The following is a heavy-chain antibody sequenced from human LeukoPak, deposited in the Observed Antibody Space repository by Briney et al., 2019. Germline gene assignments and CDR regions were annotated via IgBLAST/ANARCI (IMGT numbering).Heavy chain of an antibody. V-gene: IGHV1-8*01. CDR2: MNPISANT. D-gene: IGHD3-10*01. CDR1: GYTFTSYD. Sequence: ASVKVSCKASGYTFTSYDINWVRQAAGQGLEWMGWMNPISANTGYAQNFQGRVTMTRDTSINTAYMELSSLRSEDTAVYYCARGMVRGVIIMTFWGQGTLVTVSS. J-gene: IGHJ4*02. CDR3: ARGMVRGVIIMTF.